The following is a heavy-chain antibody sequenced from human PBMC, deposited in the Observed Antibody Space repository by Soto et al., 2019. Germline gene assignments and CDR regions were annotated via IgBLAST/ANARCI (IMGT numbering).Heavy chain of an antibody. CDR1: GGSFSGYY. CDR2: INHSGST. CDR3: ARDRLGYSYGY. Sequence: PSETLSLTCAVYGGSFSGYYWSWIRQPPGKGLEWIGEINHSGSTNYNPSLKSRVTISVDTSKNQFSLKLSSVTAADTAVYYCARDRLGYSYGYWGQGSLVTVSS. V-gene: IGHV4-34*01. D-gene: IGHD5-18*01. J-gene: IGHJ4*02.